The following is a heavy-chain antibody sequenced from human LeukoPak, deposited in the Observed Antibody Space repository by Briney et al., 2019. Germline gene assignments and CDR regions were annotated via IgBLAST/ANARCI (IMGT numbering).Heavy chain of an antibody. CDR2: INPSGGSA. CDR1: GYTFTSYY. V-gene: IGHV1-46*01. CDR3: ARRCSGGSCYDY. D-gene: IGHD2-15*01. J-gene: IGHJ4*02. Sequence: ASVKVSCKAPGYTFTSYYINWVRQAPGQGLEWMGIINPSGGSASYAQKFQGRVTMTSDTSTSTVYMELSSLTSEDTAVYYCARRCSGGSCYDYWGQGALVTVSS.